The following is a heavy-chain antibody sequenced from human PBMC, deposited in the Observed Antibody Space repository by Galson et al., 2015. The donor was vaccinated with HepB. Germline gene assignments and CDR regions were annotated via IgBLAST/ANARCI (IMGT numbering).Heavy chain of an antibody. Sequence: TLSLTCTVSGYSINSGYFWGWIRQPPGKGLEWIGSIYHSGISFYNPSLKSRVTISVDTSKNQFSLKLTSVAAADTAVYYCARDRGVTTANSAYFDLWGRGTLATVSS. V-gene: IGHV4-38-2*02. J-gene: IGHJ2*01. CDR2: IYHSGIS. CDR3: ARDRGVTTANSAYFDL. D-gene: IGHD4-17*01. CDR1: GYSINSGYF.